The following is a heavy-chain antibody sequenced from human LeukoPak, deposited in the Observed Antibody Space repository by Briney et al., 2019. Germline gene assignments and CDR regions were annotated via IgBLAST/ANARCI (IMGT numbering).Heavy chain of an antibody. CDR2: IWNDGSNK. D-gene: IGHD2-15*01. Sequence: GGSLRLSCAASGFTFSSYGMHWVRQAPGKGLEWVAVIWNDGSNKYYADSVKGRFTISRDNSKNTLYLQMNSLRAEDTAVYYCAKVFSDCSGGSCYWSEFDYWGQGTLVTVSS. J-gene: IGHJ4*02. CDR1: GFTFSSYG. CDR3: AKVFSDCSGGSCYWSEFDY. V-gene: IGHV3-33*06.